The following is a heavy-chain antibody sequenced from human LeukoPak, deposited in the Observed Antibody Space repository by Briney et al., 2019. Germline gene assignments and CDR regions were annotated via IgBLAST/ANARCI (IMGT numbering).Heavy chain of an antibody. Sequence: ASVKVSCKTSGGTFSSHVISWVRQAPGQGLEWMGGIIPIFGTANYAQKFQGRVTITADKFTNKVYMELSSLRSDDTAIYLCARVNGYCSSISCFLDYWGQGTLVTVSS. CDR3: ARVNGYCSSISCFLDY. D-gene: IGHD2-2*01. V-gene: IGHV1-69*06. J-gene: IGHJ4*02. CDR2: IIPIFGTA. CDR1: GGTFSSHV.